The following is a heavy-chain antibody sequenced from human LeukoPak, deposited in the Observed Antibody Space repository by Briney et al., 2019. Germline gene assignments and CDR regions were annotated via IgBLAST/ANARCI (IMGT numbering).Heavy chain of an antibody. CDR1: GFTFSNYW. Sequence: PGGSLRLSCAASGFTFSNYWMSWVRQAPGKGLEWVANIKQDGSEKYYVDSVKGRFTISRDNAKNSLYLQMNSLRAEDTAVYYCARSPGTATRTYYFDYWGQGTLVTVSS. J-gene: IGHJ4*02. V-gene: IGHV3-7*01. CDR3: ARSPGTATRTYYFDY. D-gene: IGHD2-21*02. CDR2: IKQDGSEK.